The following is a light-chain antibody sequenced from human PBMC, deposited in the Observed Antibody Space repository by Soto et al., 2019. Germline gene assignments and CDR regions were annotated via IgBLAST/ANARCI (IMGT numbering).Light chain of an antibody. Sequence: DTQMTQSPSSLSASVGDRVTITCQASRDITDYLNWYQQKPGKAPKLLIYDASNLETGVPSRFSGSGSGTEFTLTISSLQPDDFATYYCQHYNSYSEAFGQGTKVELK. CDR2: DAS. CDR3: QHYNSYSEA. J-gene: IGKJ1*01. V-gene: IGKV1-33*01. CDR1: RDITDY.